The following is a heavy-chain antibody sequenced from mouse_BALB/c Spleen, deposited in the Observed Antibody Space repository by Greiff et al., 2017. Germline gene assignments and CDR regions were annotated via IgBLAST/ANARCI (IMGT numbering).Heavy chain of an antibody. CDR1: GYTFTSYW. CDR3: ARSYDYDPWFAY. J-gene: IGHJ3*01. CDR2: INPSTGYT. V-gene: IGHV1-7*01. Sequence: VQLQQSGAELAKPGASVKMSCKASGYTFTSYWMHWVKQRPGQGLEWIGYINPSTGYTEYNQKFKDKATLTADKSSSTAYMQLSSLTSEDSAVYYCARSYDYDPWFAYWGQGTLVTGSA. D-gene: IGHD2-4*01.